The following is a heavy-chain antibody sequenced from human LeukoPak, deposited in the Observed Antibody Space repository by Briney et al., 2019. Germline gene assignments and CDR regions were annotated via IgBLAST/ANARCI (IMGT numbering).Heavy chain of an antibody. D-gene: IGHD3-22*01. J-gene: IGHJ1*01. V-gene: IGHV3-66*02. CDR2: IYSGGTT. Sequence: QPGGSVTLLCTVSGFTLSSTYMSWVRQAPGKGLEWVSVIYSGGTTKYADSVKGRFTISRDNSRNTLYLQMNSLRPKDTAVYYCARDSHYYYDRSGYLWFMRTTGSVNWGQGTLVTVSS. CDR3: ARDSHYYYDRSGYLWFMRTTGSVN. CDR1: GFTLSSTY.